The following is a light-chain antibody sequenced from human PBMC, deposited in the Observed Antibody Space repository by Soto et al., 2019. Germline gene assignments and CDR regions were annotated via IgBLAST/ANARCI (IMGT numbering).Light chain of an antibody. Sequence: DIQMTQSPSSLSASVGDRVTITCRASQNINNYLNWYQQKPGKAPKLLIYAASSLQSGVRSTFSASGSGTDFTLTISSLQPADLVTYYSQPSYNIPYTFGQGTNLEMK. CDR1: QNINNY. J-gene: IGKJ2*01. V-gene: IGKV1-39*01. CDR2: AAS. CDR3: QPSYNIPYT.